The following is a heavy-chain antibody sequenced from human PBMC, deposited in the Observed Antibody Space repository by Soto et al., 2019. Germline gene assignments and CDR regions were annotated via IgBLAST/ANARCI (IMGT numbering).Heavy chain of an antibody. CDR3: TRDASRDSSARGWFDP. Sequence: XGSLQLSCAASGFTFRSFTMNWVRQAPGKGLEWVSTISSNSAYIYYTDALRGRFTISRDNAKNSLHLQMKSLRAEDTAVYYCTRDASRDSSARGWFDPWGPGTLVTVSS. CDR2: ISSNSAYI. CDR1: GFTFRSFT. D-gene: IGHD6-13*01. V-gene: IGHV3-21*01. J-gene: IGHJ5*02.